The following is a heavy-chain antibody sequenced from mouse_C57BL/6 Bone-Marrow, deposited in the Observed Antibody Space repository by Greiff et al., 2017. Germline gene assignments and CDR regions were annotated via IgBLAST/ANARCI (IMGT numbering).Heavy chain of an antibody. CDR3: RRGYYSIYDYIDY. CDR1: GFTFSSYA. D-gene: IGHD2-5*01. Sequence: EVKLVESGEGLVKPGGSLKLSCAASGFTFSSYAMSWVRQTPEKRLEWVAYISSGGDYIYYADNVKGRFTISRDNDRNTLYLQMSSLKSEDTAMYYCRRGYYSIYDYIDYWGQGTTLTVSS. CDR2: ISSGGDYI. V-gene: IGHV5-9-1*02. J-gene: IGHJ2*01.